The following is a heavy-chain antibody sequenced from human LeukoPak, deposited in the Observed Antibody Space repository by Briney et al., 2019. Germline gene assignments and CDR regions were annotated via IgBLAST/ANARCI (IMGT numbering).Heavy chain of an antibody. Sequence: RGSLRLSCVVSGFTFSSYEMNWVRQAPGKGLEWVSYISSSGSTIYYADSVKGRFTISRDNAKNSLYLQMNSLRAEDTAVYYCARGYYYDSSGYSNWFDPWGQGTLVTVSS. CDR3: ARGYYYDSSGYSNWFDP. CDR2: ISSSGSTI. J-gene: IGHJ5*02. D-gene: IGHD3-22*01. V-gene: IGHV3-48*03. CDR1: GFTFSSYE.